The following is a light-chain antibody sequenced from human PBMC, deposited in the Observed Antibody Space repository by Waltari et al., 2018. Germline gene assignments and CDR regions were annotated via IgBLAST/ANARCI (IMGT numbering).Light chain of an antibody. V-gene: IGLV2-23*02. CDR2: EVS. Sequence: QSALTQPASVSGSPGQSITISCTGTSSDVGGYNDVSWYQHHPGKAPNPIIYEVSNRPSGVSYRSAGSKSGNTASLTISGRQAEDEADYYCCSYAGNSIYVFGTGTRVTVL. J-gene: IGLJ1*01. CDR1: SSDVGGYND. CDR3: CSYAGNSIYV.